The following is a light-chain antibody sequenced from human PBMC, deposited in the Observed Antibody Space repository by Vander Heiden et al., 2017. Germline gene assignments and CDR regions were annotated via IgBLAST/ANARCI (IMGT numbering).Light chain of an antibody. CDR1: SSDVGGYNY. V-gene: IGLV2-11*01. CDR2: DVS. J-gene: IGLJ3*02. Sequence: QSALPQPRSVSGSPGQSATISCTGTSSDVGGYNYVSWYQQHPGKAPKLMIYDVSKRPSGVPDRFSGSKSGNTASLTISGLQAEDEADYYCCSYAGSYTSWVFGGGTKLTVL. CDR3: CSYAGSYTSWV.